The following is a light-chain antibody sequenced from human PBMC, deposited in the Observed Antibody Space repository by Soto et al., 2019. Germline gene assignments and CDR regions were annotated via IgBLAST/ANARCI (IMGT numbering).Light chain of an antibody. V-gene: IGKV3-11*01. CDR1: QSIGSY. CDR3: LQRSDWPPIT. CDR2: DAS. Sequence: EIVLTQSPDTLSLSPGGRATLSCRASQSIGSYLAWYQQKPGQAPRLLIYDASNRATGIPARFSGGGSGTDFTLTISSLEPEDFAVYYCLQRSDWPPITFGQGTRLDSK. J-gene: IGKJ5*01.